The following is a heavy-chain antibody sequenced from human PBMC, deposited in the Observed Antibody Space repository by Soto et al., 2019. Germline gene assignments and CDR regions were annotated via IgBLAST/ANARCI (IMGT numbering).Heavy chain of an antibody. V-gene: IGHV3-30*03. CDR1: GGTFSSYG. CDR2: ISYDGRKK. J-gene: IGHJ4*02. CDR3: AIEEWNLPFQY. D-gene: IGHD1-1*01. Sequence: QVHLVESGGGVVQPGRSPRLSCAASGGTFSSYGMHWVRQAPGKGLEWVAVISYDGRKKYYEDSVKGRFTISRDNSRDTLFLEMSSLRAEDTAVYYCAIEEWNLPFQYWGQGTLVTVSS.